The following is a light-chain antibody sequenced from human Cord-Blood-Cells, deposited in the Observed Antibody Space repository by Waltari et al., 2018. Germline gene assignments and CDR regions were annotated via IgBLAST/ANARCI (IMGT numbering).Light chain of an antibody. CDR2: DAS. CDR3: QKYNSAPPVT. CDR1: QSVSSY. Sequence: EIVLTQSPATLSLSPGERATLSCRASQSVSSYLAWYQQKPGQAPRLLIYDASNRATGIPARFSGSGSGTDFTLTISSLQPEDVATYYCQKYNSAPPVTFGGGTKVEIK. J-gene: IGKJ4*01. V-gene: IGKV3-11*01.